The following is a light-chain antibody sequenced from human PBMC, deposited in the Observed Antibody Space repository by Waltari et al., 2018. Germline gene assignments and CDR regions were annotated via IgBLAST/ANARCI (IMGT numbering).Light chain of an antibody. V-gene: IGKV4-1*01. J-gene: IGKJ2*01. CDR1: QSVLHTANNRND. CDR3: QQYYSTPYT. Sequence: DIVMTQSPDSLAVSLGERATSNCKSSQSVLHTANNRNDLAWYRQKPGQPPKLLIYWASSRASGVPDRFSGSGSGADFTLTIGSLQPEDVAVYFCQQYYSTPYTFGQGTKLEIK. CDR2: WAS.